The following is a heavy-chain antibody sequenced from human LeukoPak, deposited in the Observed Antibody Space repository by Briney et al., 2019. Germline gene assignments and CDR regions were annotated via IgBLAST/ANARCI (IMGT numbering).Heavy chain of an antibody. D-gene: IGHD2-15*01. Sequence: PSETLSLTCTVLGDSISSGDYYCGWIRQPPGKGLEWIGNIHYSGSTSYNPSLKSRVAISVDPSKNQFSLRLTSATAADTAVYYCARHGSPWYYFDFWGQGTLVTVSS. CDR3: ARHGSPWYYFDF. CDR1: GDSISSGDYY. CDR2: IHYSGST. J-gene: IGHJ4*02. V-gene: IGHV4-39*01.